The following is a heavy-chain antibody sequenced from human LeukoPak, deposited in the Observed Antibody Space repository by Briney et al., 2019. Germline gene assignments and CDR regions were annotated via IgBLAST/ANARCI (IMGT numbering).Heavy chain of an antibody. CDR1: GSPLTSYG. CDR3: STLDTDFDY. Sequence: GESLQLSGQGPGSPLTSYGISWVGQLPGKGLGCRGSIDPSDSYTNYSPSFQGHVTISADKSISTAYLQWSSLKASDTAMYYCSTLDTDFDYWGQGTLVTVSS. V-gene: IGHV5-10-1*01. D-gene: IGHD3-9*01. J-gene: IGHJ4*02. CDR2: IDPSDSYT.